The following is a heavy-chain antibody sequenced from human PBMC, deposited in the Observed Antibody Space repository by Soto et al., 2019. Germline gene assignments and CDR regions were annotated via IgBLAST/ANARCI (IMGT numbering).Heavy chain of an antibody. CDR3: TRLGWEVVEHL. V-gene: IGHV3-73*01. D-gene: IGHD1-26*01. CDR1: GFTFSGSA. J-gene: IGHJ5*02. Sequence: HPGGSLRLSCAASGFTFSGSAMHWVRQASGKGLEWVGRIRSKANSYATAYDASVKGRFTISRDDSKNTAYLQMNSLKNEDTAVYYCTRLGWEVVEHLWGQGTLVTVSS. CDR2: IRSKANSYAT.